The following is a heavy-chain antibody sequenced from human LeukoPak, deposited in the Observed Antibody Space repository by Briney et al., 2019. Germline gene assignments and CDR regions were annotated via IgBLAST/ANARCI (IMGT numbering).Heavy chain of an antibody. Sequence: PGGSLRLSCAASGFTFSNYWMSWVRQAPGKGLEWVASIKQDGIEKYYVDSVKGRFTVSRDNAKNSLYLQINSLRAEDTAVYYCARDRSSGWYLTPGFDPWGQGTLVTVSS. J-gene: IGHJ5*02. CDR2: IKQDGIEK. CDR3: ARDRSSGWYLTPGFDP. V-gene: IGHV3-7*04. CDR1: GFTFSNYW. D-gene: IGHD6-19*01.